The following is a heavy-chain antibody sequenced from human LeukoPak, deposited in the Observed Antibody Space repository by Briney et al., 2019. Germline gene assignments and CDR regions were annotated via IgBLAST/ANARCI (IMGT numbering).Heavy chain of an antibody. CDR3: ARCPESSGYYYELDS. V-gene: IGHV3-33*01. Sequence: GGSLRLSCAASGFTFSNYGMHWVRQAPGKGLEWVAVIWYDGSNKYYADSVKGRFTISRDNSKNTLYLQMNSLRAEDTAVYYCARCPESSGYYYELDSWGQGTLVTVSS. D-gene: IGHD3-22*01. CDR1: GFTFSNYG. CDR2: IWYDGSNK. J-gene: IGHJ4*02.